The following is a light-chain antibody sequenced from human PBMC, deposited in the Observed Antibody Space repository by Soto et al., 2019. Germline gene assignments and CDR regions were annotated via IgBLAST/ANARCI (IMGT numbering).Light chain of an antibody. CDR3: QEYIIHPFT. Sequence: DIQMTQSPSSLSASIGDRVTITCRASQDISNYLAWFQQKPGKVPQSLIYAASSLESGVPSRFSGSASGTDFTLTISSLQTEDFATYDCQEYIIHPFTFGQGTKLEIE. CDR2: AAS. CDR1: QDISNY. V-gene: IGKV1-16*01. J-gene: IGKJ2*01.